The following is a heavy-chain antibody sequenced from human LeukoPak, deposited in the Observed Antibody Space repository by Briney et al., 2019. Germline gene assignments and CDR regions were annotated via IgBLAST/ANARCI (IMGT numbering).Heavy chain of an antibody. Sequence: GGSLRLSCAASGFSFSSYGMHWVRQAPGKGLEWVAVISYDGSNKYYADSVKGRFTISRDNSKNTLYLQMNSLRAEDTAVYYCAKDHGGIAIWGEGTMVTVSS. J-gene: IGHJ3*02. CDR2: ISYDGSNK. CDR3: AKDHGGIAI. CDR1: GFSFSSYG. D-gene: IGHD6-13*01. V-gene: IGHV3-30*18.